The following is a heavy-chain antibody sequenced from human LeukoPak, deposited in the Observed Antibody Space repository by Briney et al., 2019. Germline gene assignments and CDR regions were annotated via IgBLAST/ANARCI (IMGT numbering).Heavy chain of an antibody. Sequence: GGSLRLSCAASGFTFKRYHMSWVRQAPGKGLDWVSSIDGGGTNTYYADSVKGRFTISRDNSKNTLYLQMNSLRAEDTAVYYCAKSLYYDFWSGYREWGPGTLVTVSS. V-gene: IGHV3-23*01. CDR2: IDGGGTNT. J-gene: IGHJ4*02. CDR1: GFTFKRYH. D-gene: IGHD3-3*01. CDR3: AKSLYYDFWSGYRE.